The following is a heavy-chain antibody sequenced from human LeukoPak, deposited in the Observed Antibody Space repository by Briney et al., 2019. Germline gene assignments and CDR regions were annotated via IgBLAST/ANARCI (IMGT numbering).Heavy chain of an antibody. CDR2: IYYSGSS. CDR1: GGSISSGDYY. V-gene: IGHV4-30-4*01. J-gene: IGHJ6*02. D-gene: IGHD3-3*01. Sequence: TTSETLSLTCTVSGGSISSGDYYWSWIRQPPGKGLEWIGYIYYSGSSYYNPSLKSRVTISVDTSKNQFSLKLSSVTAADTAVYYCARGPTDYDFWSVDGMDVWGQGTTVTVS. CDR3: ARGPTDYDFWSVDGMDV.